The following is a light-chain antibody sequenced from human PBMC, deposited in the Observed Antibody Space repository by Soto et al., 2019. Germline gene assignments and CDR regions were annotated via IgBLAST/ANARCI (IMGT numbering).Light chain of an antibody. V-gene: IGKV4-1*01. Sequence: DIVMTQSPDSLAVSLGERATINCKSSRSVLYSSNNENFLAWYQQKPGQSPKLLIYWASTRESGVPDRFSGSGVGNDFHLPNSSLQAEVVAVYYCHQYYTTPPTFGQGTKVEIK. CDR3: HQYYTTPPT. CDR1: RSVLYSSNNENF. J-gene: IGKJ1*01. CDR2: WAS.